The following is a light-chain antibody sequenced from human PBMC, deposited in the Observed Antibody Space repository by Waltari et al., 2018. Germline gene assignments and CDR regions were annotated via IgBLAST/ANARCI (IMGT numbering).Light chain of an antibody. V-gene: IGKV1-39*01. J-gene: IGKJ2*01. CDR2: AAS. CDR3: QQSYSTPRT. CDR1: QSISSY. Sequence: DIQMTQSPSSLFASVGGRVTITCRASQSISSYLNWYQQKPGKAPKLLIYAASSLQSGVPSRFSGSGSGTDFTLTISSLQPEDFATYYCQQSYSTPRTFGQGTKLEIK.